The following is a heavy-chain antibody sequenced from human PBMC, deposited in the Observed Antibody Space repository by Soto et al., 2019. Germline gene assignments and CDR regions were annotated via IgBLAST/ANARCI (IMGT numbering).Heavy chain of an antibody. D-gene: IGHD2-21*01. V-gene: IGHV5-51*01. CDR3: AKHISYFRCYSYGMDV. Sequence: PGESLKTSRSGLGYTFTDHWLGRVPQVPGKGLEGVGIIYAGVSYTRYSPSFQCHVTITVDKFTSTAYHQWNTLKASETAMYYCAKHISYFRCYSYGMDVWGQGTTVTVSS. J-gene: IGHJ6*02. CDR2: IYAGVSYT. CDR1: GYTFTDHW.